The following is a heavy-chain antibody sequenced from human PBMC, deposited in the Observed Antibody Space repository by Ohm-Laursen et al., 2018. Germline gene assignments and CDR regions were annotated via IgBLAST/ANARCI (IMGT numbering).Heavy chain of an antibody. Sequence: PSDTLSLTCTVSGGSISSYYWSWIRQPPGKGLEWIGYIYYTGYTSYKSSLKSRVTISLDTSRKHFSLRLTSLAAADTAVYYCARGSNEYGGLYFPHWGQGTLVTVSS. CDR1: GGSISSYY. CDR2: IYYTGYT. V-gene: IGHV4-59*07. J-gene: IGHJ1*01. D-gene: IGHD4-23*01. CDR3: ARGSNEYGGLYFPH.